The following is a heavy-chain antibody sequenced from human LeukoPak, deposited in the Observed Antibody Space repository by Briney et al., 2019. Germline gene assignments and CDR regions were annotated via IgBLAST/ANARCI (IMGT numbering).Heavy chain of an antibody. J-gene: IGHJ4*02. V-gene: IGHV3-23*01. Sequence: PGGSLRLSCAASGFTFTTYAMNWVRPAPGKGLGWVSFISASGSSTHYADSVKGRITISRDNSNNTLYLQINSLRAEDTAAYYWAKGAQYDFWTGYTLEYFDVWGKGTLVTVSS. CDR1: GFTFTTYA. CDR3: AKGAQYDFWTGYTLEYFDV. CDR2: ISASGSST. D-gene: IGHD3-3*01.